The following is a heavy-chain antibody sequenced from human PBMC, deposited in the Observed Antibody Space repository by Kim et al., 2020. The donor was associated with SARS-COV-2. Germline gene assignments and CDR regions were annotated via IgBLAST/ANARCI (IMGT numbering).Heavy chain of an antibody. V-gene: IGHV1-69*06. CDR2: GAA. D-gene: IGHD1-26*01. CDR3: ARDEVDTFDY. J-gene: IGHJ4*02. Sequence: GAANDAQQIQGRVTITADKSTSTVYMELSSRRSDDTAVYYCARDEVDTFDYWGQGTLVTVSS.